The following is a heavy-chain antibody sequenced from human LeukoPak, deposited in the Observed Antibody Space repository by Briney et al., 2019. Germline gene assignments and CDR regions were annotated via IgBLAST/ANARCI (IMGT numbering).Heavy chain of an antibody. D-gene: IGHD3-3*01. CDR3: ARVDRFLESEDV. Sequence: ASVKVSCKASGYTFTSYDINWVRQATGQGLEWMGWMNPNSGNTGYAQKFQGRVTMTRNTSISTAYMELSSLRPEDTAVYYCARVDRFLESEDVWGQGTTVTVSS. V-gene: IGHV1-8*01. CDR1: GYTFTSYD. CDR2: MNPNSGNT. J-gene: IGHJ6*02.